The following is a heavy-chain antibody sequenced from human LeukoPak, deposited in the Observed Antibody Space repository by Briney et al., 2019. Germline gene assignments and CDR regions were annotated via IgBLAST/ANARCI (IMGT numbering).Heavy chain of an antibody. J-gene: IGHJ4*02. V-gene: IGHV3-7*01. CDR3: ARDKIVGPTTLDY. CDR1: GFTFSNYA. Sequence: GGSLRLSCAASGFTFSNYAMHWVRQAPGKGLEWVANIKQDGYEKYYVDSVKGRFTISRDNARNSLYLQMDGLRADDTAVYYCARDKIVGPTTLDYWGQGTLVTVSS. D-gene: IGHD1-26*01. CDR2: IKQDGYEK.